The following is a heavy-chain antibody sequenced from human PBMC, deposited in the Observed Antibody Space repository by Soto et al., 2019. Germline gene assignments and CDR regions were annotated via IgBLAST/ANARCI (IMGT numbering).Heavy chain of an antibody. V-gene: IGHV3-15*07. CDR3: TTGVEYNWNYVSYYYYGMEV. D-gene: IGHD1-7*01. J-gene: IGHJ6*02. Sequence: GGSLRLSCAASGFTFSNAWMNWVRQAPGKGLEWVGRIKSKTDGGTTDYAAPVKGRFTISRDDSKNTLYLQMNSLKTEDTAVYYCTTGVEYNWNYVSYYYYGMEVWGQGTTVTVSS. CDR2: IKSKTDGGTT. CDR1: GFTFSNAW.